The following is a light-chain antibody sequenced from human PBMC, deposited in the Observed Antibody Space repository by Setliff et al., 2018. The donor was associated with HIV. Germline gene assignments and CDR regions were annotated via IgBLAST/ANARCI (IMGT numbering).Light chain of an antibody. CDR3: CSYVGSNTLV. CDR1: SSDVGSYNF. Sequence: QSVLTQPASVSGSPGQSITISCTGTSSDVGSYNFVSWYQQHPGKAPKLMIYEVIKRPSGVSNRFSGSKSGNTASLTISGLQAEDEADYYCCSYVGSNTLVSGGGTKVTIL. J-gene: IGLJ2*01. V-gene: IGLV2-23*02. CDR2: EVI.